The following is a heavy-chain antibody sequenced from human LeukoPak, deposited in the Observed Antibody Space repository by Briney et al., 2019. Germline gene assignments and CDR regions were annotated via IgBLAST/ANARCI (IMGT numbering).Heavy chain of an antibody. Sequence: GGSLRLSCSASEFSFSRYAMHWVRQGPGKGLEHVSTISSNGASTYYADSAKGRFTISRDNSKNTLYLQLSSLSAEDTAVYYCVKGGYYDSSGFPEYFQDWGQGALVSASS. J-gene: IGHJ1*01. CDR1: EFSFSRYA. V-gene: IGHV3-64D*09. CDR3: VKGGYYDSSGFPEYFQD. CDR2: ISSNGAST. D-gene: IGHD3-22*01.